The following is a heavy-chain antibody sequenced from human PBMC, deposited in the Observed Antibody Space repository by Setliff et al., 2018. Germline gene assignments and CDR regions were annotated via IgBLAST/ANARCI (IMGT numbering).Heavy chain of an antibody. J-gene: IGHJ2*01. V-gene: IGHV4-59*11. Sequence: SETLSLTCTVSGVSISSHYWSWVRQPPGKGLECIGDIYYTGSTKYNTSLWSRLTMSIDTSKKQFSLRLTSVSAADTAVYYCARLRKSTPHWYFDLWGRGTLVTVSS. CDR3: ARLRKSTPHWYFDL. CDR2: IYYTGST. CDR1: GVSISSHY.